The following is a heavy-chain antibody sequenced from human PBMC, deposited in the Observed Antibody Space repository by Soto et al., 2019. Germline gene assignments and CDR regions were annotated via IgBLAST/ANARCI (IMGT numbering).Heavy chain of an antibody. CDR1: GGSISSGGYY. J-gene: IGHJ4*02. V-gene: IGHV4-31*03. Sequence: SETLSLTCTVSGGSISSGGYYWNWIRQHPGKGLEWIGYIFYIGSTYYNPSLKSRVTISVDTSKNQFSLKLNSVTAADTAVYYCAREVIEDFSGCSCYSAPFDYWGQGTLVPVSS. CDR3: AREVIEDFSGCSCYSAPFDY. D-gene: IGHD2-15*01. CDR2: IFYIGST.